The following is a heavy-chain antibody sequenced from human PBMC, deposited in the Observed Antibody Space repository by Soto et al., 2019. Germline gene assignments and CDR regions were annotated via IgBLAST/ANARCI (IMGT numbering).Heavy chain of an antibody. CDR2: ISAYNGNT. V-gene: IGHV1-18*01. CDR1: GYTFTRYG. Sequence: ASVKGSCKASGYTFTRYGVSWVRQAPGQGLEWMGWISAYNGNTNYAQKLQGRVTMTTDTSTSTAYMELRSLRSDDTAVYYCARDAAVGLFDYWGQGTLVTVSS. D-gene: IGHD1-26*01. J-gene: IGHJ4*02. CDR3: ARDAAVGLFDY.